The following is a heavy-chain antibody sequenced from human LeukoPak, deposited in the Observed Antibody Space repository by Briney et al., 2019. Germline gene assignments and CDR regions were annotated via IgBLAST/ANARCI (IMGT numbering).Heavy chain of an antibody. J-gene: IGHJ5*02. CDR1: GYSFTDYY. V-gene: IGHV1-2*02. CDR2: INTKSGRT. CDR3: ARADFIDAGPYLIGP. D-gene: IGHD3-3*01. Sequence: ASVKVSCKTSGYSFTDYYIHWVRQAPGQGLEWMGWINTKSGRTSSARKFQGRVTMTRDPAITTVYMDMAWLTSDDTAIYFCARADFIDAGPYLIGPWGQGTLVTVSS.